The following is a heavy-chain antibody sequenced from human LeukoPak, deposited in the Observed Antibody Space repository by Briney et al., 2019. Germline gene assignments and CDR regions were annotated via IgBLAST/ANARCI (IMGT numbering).Heavy chain of an antibody. CDR3: ARRHYYDSMNF. CDR2: INHSGST. J-gene: IGHJ4*02. V-gene: IGHV4-34*01. Sequence: SETLSLTCAVYGGSFSGYYWSWIRQPPGKGLEWIGEINHSGSTNYNPSLESRVTISVDTSKNQFSLKLSSVTAADTAVYYCARRHYYDSMNFWGQGTLVTVSS. D-gene: IGHD3-22*01. CDR1: GGSFSGYY.